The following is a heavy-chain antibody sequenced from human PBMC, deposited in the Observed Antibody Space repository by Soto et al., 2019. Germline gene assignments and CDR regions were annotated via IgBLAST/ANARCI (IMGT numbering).Heavy chain of an antibody. D-gene: IGHD6-6*01. V-gene: IGHV3-21*01. CDR1: GFTFSSYS. Sequence: GGSLRLSCAASGFTFSSYSMNWVRQAPGKGLEWVSSISSSSSYIYYADSVKGRFTISRDNAKNSLYLQMNSLRAEDTAVYYCARDMGPLQLVDFYYYGMDVWGQGTTVTVSS. CDR2: ISSSSSYI. CDR3: ARDMGPLQLVDFYYYGMDV. J-gene: IGHJ6*02.